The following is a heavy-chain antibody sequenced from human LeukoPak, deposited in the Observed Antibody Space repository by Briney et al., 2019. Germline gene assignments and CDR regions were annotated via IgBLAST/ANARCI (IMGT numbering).Heavy chain of an antibody. CDR2: INPNSGGT. V-gene: IGHV1-2*02. Sequence: ASVKVSCKASGYTFTGYYMHWVRQAPGQGLEWMGWINPNSGGTNYAQKFQGRVTMTRDTSISTAYMELSRLRSDDTAVYYCARVKYGSGRGAFDIWGQGTMVTVSS. CDR3: ARVKYGSGRGAFDI. CDR1: GYTFTGYY. D-gene: IGHD3-10*01. J-gene: IGHJ3*02.